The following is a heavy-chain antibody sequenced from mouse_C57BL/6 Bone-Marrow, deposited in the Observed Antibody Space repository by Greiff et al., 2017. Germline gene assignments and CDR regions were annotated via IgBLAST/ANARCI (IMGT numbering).Heavy chain of an antibody. CDR2: ISSGGDYI. CDR3: TREGGYPFDY. D-gene: IGHD2-2*01. J-gene: IGHJ2*01. V-gene: IGHV5-9-1*02. CDR1: AFTFSSYA. Sequence: EVKLMESGEGLVKPGGSLKLSCAASAFTFSSYAMSWVRQTPEKRLEWVAYISSGGDYIYYADTVKGRFTISRDNARNTLYLQMSSLKSEDTAMYYCTREGGYPFDYWGQGTTLTVSS.